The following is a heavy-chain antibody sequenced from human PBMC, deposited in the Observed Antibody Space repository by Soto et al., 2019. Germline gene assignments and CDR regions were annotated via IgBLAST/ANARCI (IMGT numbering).Heavy chain of an antibody. CDR1: GGTFSSYT. Sequence: QVQLVQSGAEVKKPGSSVKVSCKASGGTFSSYTISWVRQAPGQGLEWMGRIIPILGIANYAQKFQGRVTITADKSTSTAYMELSSLRSEDTAVYYCARDLLNCSSTSCLNWFDPWGQGTLVTXSS. D-gene: IGHD2-2*01. CDR3: ARDLLNCSSTSCLNWFDP. V-gene: IGHV1-69*08. CDR2: IIPILGIA. J-gene: IGHJ5*02.